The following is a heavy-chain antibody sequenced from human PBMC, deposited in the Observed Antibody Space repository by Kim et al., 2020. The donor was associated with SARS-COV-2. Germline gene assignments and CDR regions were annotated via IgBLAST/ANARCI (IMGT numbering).Heavy chain of an antibody. Sequence: YASDTVKGRFTHSRDTDQNSLYLQMNSLRAEDTAVYYCARDGMYYYDSTYWGQGTLVTVSS. D-gene: IGHD3-22*01. J-gene: IGHJ4*02. CDR3: ARDGMYYYDSTY. V-gene: IGHV3-11*04.